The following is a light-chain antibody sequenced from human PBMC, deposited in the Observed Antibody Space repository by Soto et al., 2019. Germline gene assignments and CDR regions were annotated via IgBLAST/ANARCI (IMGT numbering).Light chain of an antibody. J-gene: IGKJ3*01. CDR1: QSVSSSY. Sequence: EIVLTQSPGTLSLSPGERATLSCRASQSVSSSYLAWYQQKPGQAPRLLIYGASSRATGIPDRFSGSGSGTDFLITSSRLEAEDFAVYYWQQYGSPPLTFGPGTKVDIK. V-gene: IGKV3-20*01. CDR3: QQYGSPPLT. CDR2: GAS.